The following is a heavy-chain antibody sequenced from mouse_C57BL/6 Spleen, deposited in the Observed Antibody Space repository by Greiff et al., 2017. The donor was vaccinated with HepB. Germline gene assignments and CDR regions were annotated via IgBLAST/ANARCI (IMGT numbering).Heavy chain of an antibody. CDR3: ARDGGVTTLYDYAMDD. Sequence: EVKLMESGGGLVKPGGSLKLSCAASGFTFSSYAMSWVRQTPEKRLEWVATISDGGSYTYYPDNVKGRFTISRDNAKNNLYLQMSHLKSEDTAMYYCARDGGVTTLYDYAMDDWGQGTSVTVSS. V-gene: IGHV5-4*01. CDR2: ISDGGSYT. D-gene: IGHD2-1*01. J-gene: IGHJ4*01. CDR1: GFTFSSYA.